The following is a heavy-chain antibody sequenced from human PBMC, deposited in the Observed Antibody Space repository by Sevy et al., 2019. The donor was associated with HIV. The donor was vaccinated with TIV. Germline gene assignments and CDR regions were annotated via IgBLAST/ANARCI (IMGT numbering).Heavy chain of an antibody. CDR2: IWYDGMGK. CDR1: GFSFSSYG. Sequence: GGSLRLSCAASGFSFSSYGMHWIRQAPGKGLEWVAVIWYDGMGKYYSDSVKGRFTISRDNSKNTLFLQMNSLRVEDTAIYYCAKGAGQYFFDYWGQGTLVTVSS. V-gene: IGHV3-33*06. CDR3: AKGAGQYFFDY. J-gene: IGHJ4*02. D-gene: IGHD1-26*01.